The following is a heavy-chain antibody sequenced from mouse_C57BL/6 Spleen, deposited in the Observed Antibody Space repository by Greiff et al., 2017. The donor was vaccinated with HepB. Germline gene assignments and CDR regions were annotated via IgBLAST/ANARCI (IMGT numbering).Heavy chain of an antibody. CDR3: TTDTSGVATRGFAY. CDR2: IDPEDGDT. J-gene: IGHJ3*01. V-gene: IGHV14-1*01. D-gene: IGHD1-1*01. CDR1: GFNIKDYY. Sequence: EVQLQQSGAELVRPGASVKLSCTASGFNIKDYYMHWVKQRPEQGLEWIGRIDPEDGDTEYAPKFQGKATMTADTSSNTAYLQLSSLTSEETAVYYCTTDTSGVATRGFAYCGQGTLVTVSA.